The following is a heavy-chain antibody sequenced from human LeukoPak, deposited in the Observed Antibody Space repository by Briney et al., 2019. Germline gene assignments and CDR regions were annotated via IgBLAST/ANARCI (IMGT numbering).Heavy chain of an antibody. CDR3: AKDLHYYDSSGYYYFDAFDI. J-gene: IGHJ3*02. CDR2: IYSGDTT. D-gene: IGHD3-22*01. V-gene: IGHV3-23*03. CDR1: GFTFGTYA. Sequence: PGGSLRLSCAASGFTFGTYAMTWVRQAPGKGLEWVSLIYSGDTTLYADSVKGRFTISRDNSKNTLYLQMNSLRAEDTAVYYCAKDLHYYDSSGYYYFDAFDIWGQGTMVTVSS.